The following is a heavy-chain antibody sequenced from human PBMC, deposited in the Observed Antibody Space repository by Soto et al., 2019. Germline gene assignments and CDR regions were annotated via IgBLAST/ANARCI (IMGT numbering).Heavy chain of an antibody. CDR1: GFTFSSFS. Sequence: EVHLVESGAGLVKRGGSLRLSCAASGFTFSSFSMNWVRQAPGRGLEWISYIGGGGRLISYADSVKGRFANSRDNAQNSLYLQMDSLRDEDTAVYYCARDLGWAFDCWGQGTLVTVSS. D-gene: IGHD6-19*01. J-gene: IGHJ4*02. CDR3: ARDLGWAFDC. V-gene: IGHV3-48*02. CDR2: IGGGGRLI.